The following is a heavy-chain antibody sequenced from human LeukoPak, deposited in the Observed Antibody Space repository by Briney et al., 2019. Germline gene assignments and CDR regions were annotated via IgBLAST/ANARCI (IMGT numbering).Heavy chain of an antibody. V-gene: IGHV3-48*01. J-gene: IGHJ3*02. CDR3: ASLRRTSSDAFDN. Sequence: GGSLRLSCAASGFTFSSYSMNWVRQAPGKGLEWVSYISSSSSTIYYADSVKGRFTISRDNAKNSLYLQMNSLRAEDTAVYYCASLRRTSSDAFDNWGQGTMVTVSS. CDR1: GFTFSSYS. CDR2: ISSSSSTI.